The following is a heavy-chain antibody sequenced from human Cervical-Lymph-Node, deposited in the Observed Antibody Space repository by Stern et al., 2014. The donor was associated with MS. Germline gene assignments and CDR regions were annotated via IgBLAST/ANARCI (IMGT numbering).Heavy chain of an antibody. Sequence: EVQLVESGAEVKKPGESLKISCKASGYMFASHWIGWVRQMPGKGLEWMGITYPGDSDTRYSPSFQGLVTISVDKSISTAYLQWSSLKASDTAMYYCARVNGSNSDWFDPWGQGTLVTVSS. V-gene: IGHV5-51*01. D-gene: IGHD4-23*01. CDR2: TYPGDSDT. J-gene: IGHJ5*02. CDR1: GYMFASHW. CDR3: ARVNGSNSDWFDP.